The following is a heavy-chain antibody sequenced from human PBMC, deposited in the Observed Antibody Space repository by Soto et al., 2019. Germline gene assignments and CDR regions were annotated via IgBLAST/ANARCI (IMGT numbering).Heavy chain of an antibody. J-gene: IGHJ5*02. CDR2: IYPSVST. CDR1: GGSISSGGYS. V-gene: IGHV4-30-2*01. CDR3: ARSPGP. Sequence: QLQLQESGSGLVKPSQTLSLTCAVSGGSISSGGYSWSWIRQPPGKGLEWIGYIYPSVSTYYNPSHKSRVTTSVDRSKNQSSQKLRSVSAADTAVYFCARSPGPWGQGTLVTVSS.